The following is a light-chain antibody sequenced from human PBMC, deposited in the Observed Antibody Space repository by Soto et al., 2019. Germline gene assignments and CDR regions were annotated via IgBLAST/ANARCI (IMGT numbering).Light chain of an antibody. CDR1: SSDVGGYNH. CDR2: DVS. J-gene: IGLJ2*01. CDR3: SSYTSSSALGHVV. V-gene: IGLV2-14*03. Sequence: QSALTQPASVSGSPGQSITISCTGTSSDVGGYNHVSWYQQHPGKAPKLIIYDVSNRPSGVSNRFSGSKSGNTASLTISGLQVEDEADYSCSSYTSSSALGHVVFGGGTKVTVL.